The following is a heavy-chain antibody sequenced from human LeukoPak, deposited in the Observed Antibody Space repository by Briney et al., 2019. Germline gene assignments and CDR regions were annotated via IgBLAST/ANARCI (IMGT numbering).Heavy chain of an antibody. CDR1: GGSSSRRGYY. D-gene: IGHD6-6*01. CDR3: ARDLRSSSSSGINYYGMDG. V-gene: IGHV4-31*03. J-gene: IGHJ6*02. Sequence: PSQTLSLTCTVSGGSSSRRGYYWSWIRQHPGKGLEWIGYIYYSGSTYYNPSLKSRVTISVDTSKNQFSLKLSSVTAADTAVYYCARDLRSSSSSGINYYGMDGCGQGTTVTVSS. CDR2: IYYSGST.